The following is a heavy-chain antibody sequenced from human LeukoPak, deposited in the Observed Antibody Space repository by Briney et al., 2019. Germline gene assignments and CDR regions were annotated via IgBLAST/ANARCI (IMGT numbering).Heavy chain of an antibody. CDR3: ARDSYYDSSGLDY. Sequence: GASLRLSCAPSGLTFSSYSMNWGRQAPGNGLELSSSISGSSSYIYYADSVKGRFTISRDNAKNSLYLQMNSLRAEDTAVYYCARDSYYDSSGLDYWGQGTLVTVSS. V-gene: IGHV3-21*01. D-gene: IGHD3-22*01. CDR1: GLTFSSYS. J-gene: IGHJ4*02. CDR2: ISGSSSYI.